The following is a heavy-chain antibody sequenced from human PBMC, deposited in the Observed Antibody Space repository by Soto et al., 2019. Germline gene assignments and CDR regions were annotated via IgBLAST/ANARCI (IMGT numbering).Heavy chain of an antibody. CDR2: INSDGSST. J-gene: IGHJ4*02. CDR3: ARVGYSGSYDY. CDR1: GFTFSSYW. V-gene: IGHV3-74*01. Sequence: PGGSLRLSCAASGFTFSSYWMHWVRQAPGKGLVWVSRINSDGSSTNYADSVKGRFTISRDNAKNTVYLQMNSLRAEDTAVYYCARVGYSGSYDYWGQGTLVTVSS. D-gene: IGHD5-12*01.